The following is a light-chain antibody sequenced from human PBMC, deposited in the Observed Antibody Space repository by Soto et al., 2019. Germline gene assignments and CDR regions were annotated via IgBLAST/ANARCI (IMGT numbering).Light chain of an antibody. V-gene: IGKV3-15*01. CDR3: QQYNNWPPFT. Sequence: PGERATLSFSASQSVRSNLAWYQQKPGQAPRLLIYEASTRATGIPARFSGSGSGTEFTLTISSLQSEDFAVYHCQQYNNWPPFTFGPGTKVDIK. J-gene: IGKJ3*01. CDR1: QSVRSN. CDR2: EAS.